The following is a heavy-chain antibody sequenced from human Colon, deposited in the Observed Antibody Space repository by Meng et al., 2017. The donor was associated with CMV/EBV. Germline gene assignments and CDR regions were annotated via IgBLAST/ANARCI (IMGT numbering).Heavy chain of an antibody. CDR3: AKHPFATGLVVYFDF. V-gene: IGHV3-23*01. CDR2: LSGASSAT. D-gene: IGHD3-16*01. CDR1: GLTLRNYA. Sequence: GESLKISCVASGLTLRNYAMSWVRQAPGKGLEWVSTLSGASSATYYADSVKGRFTISRDNSRSTAYLQMNNVRDDDTAVYYCAKHPFATGLVVYFDFWGQGALVTVSS. J-gene: IGHJ4*02.